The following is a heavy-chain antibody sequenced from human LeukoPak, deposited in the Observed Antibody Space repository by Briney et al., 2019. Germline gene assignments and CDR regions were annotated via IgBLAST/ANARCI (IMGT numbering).Heavy chain of an antibody. V-gene: IGHV1-18*01. CDR3: ARVPDSSSSSYYYYYMDV. CDR1: GYTFTSYG. Sequence: ASVNVSCKASGYTFTSYGISWVRQAPAQGGEWRGWIIAYNGNTNYAQKLQGRVTMTTDTSTSTAYMELRSLRSDDTAVYYCARVPDSSSSSYYYYYMDVWGKGTTVTVSS. J-gene: IGHJ6*03. CDR2: IIAYNGNT. D-gene: IGHD6-6*01.